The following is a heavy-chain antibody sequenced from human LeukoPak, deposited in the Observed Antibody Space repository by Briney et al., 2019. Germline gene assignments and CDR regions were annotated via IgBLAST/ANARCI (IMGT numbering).Heavy chain of an antibody. Sequence: PGGSLRLSCAASVFTFSSFEMNWLRQAPGKGLEWVSYIGTSGTVIYYADSVRGRFTISRDNAKNSLYLQMNSLRAEDTSVYYCARSFDFWGQGTLVTVSS. CDR1: VFTFSSFE. J-gene: IGHJ4*02. V-gene: IGHV3-48*03. CDR2: IGTSGTVI. CDR3: ARSFDF.